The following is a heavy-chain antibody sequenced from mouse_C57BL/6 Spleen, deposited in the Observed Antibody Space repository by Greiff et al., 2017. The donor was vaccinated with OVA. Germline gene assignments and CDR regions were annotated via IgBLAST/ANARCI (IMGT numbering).Heavy chain of an antibody. CDR1: GFTFSDYY. J-gene: IGHJ1*03. D-gene: IGHD4-1*02. CDR3: ARASTGTDWYFDV. Sequence: EVMLVESEGGLVQPGSSMKLSCTASGFTFSDYYMAWVRQVPEKGLEWVANIYYDGSSTYYLDSLKSRFIISRDNAKNILYLQMSSLKSEDTATYYCARASTGTDWYFDVWGTGTTVTVSS. CDR2: IYYDGSST. V-gene: IGHV5-16*01.